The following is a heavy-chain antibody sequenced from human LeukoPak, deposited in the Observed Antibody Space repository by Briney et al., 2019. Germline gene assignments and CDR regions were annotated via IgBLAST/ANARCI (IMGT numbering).Heavy chain of an antibody. V-gene: IGHV4-61*05. D-gene: IGHD5/OR15-5a*01. Sequence: PSETLSLTCTVSGGSISSSNYYWGWIRQPPGKGLEWIGYIYYSGSTNYNPSLKSRVTISVDTSKNQFSLKLRSVTAADTAVYYCARTIREYSVYDPTYYYHYMDVWGKGTTVTVSS. CDR3: ARTIREYSVYDPTYYYHYMDV. CDR1: GGSISSSNYY. J-gene: IGHJ6*03. CDR2: IYYSGST.